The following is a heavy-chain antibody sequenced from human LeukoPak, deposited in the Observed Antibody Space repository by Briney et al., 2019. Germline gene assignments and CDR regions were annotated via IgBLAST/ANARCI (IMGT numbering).Heavy chain of an antibody. CDR3: ARDLIIWGASLLGAFDI. CDR2: ISSSSSYI. V-gene: IGHV3-21*01. D-gene: IGHD3-16*01. CDR1: GFIFNNYG. J-gene: IGHJ3*02. Sequence: GGSLRLSCAASGFIFNNYGMNWVRQAPGKGLEWVSSISSSSSYIYYADSVKGRFTISRDNAKNSLYLQMNSQRAEDTAVYYCARDLIIWGASLLGAFDIWGQGTMVTVSS.